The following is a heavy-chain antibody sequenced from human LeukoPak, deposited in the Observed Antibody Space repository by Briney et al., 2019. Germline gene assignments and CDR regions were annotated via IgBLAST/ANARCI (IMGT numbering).Heavy chain of an antibody. V-gene: IGHV3-30*18. D-gene: IGHD1-26*01. Sequence: GSLRLSCVVSGFTFSSYGMHWVRQAPGKGLEWVAVISSDGSNNYYADSVKGRFTISRDNSKNMLYLQMNSLRAEDTAVYYCAKRGESGSSKRPPDYWGQGTLVTVSS. CDR2: ISSDGSNN. J-gene: IGHJ4*02. CDR3: AKRGESGSSKRPPDY. CDR1: GFTFSSYG.